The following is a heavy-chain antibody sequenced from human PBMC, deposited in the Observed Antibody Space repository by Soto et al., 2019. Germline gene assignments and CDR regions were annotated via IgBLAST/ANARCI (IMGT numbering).Heavy chain of an antibody. V-gene: IGHV3-30*03. D-gene: IGHD2-15*01. CDR1: GFTFSDYG. CDR3: ARSTYCNGGSCYPQY. Sequence: GGSLRLSCEGPGFTFSDYGFHWVRQAPGKGLEWVAMISYDGSDRYYRDSVQGRFTISRDDSKNTVSLQMNSLRTEDTAMYYCARSTYCNGGSCYPQYWGPGTLVTVSS. CDR2: ISYDGSDR. J-gene: IGHJ4*02.